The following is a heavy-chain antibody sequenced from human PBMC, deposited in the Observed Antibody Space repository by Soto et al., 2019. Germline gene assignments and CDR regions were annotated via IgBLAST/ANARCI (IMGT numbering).Heavy chain of an antibody. D-gene: IGHD3-16*01. V-gene: IGHV1-3*01. J-gene: IGHJ4*02. CDR1: GYTFTSFA. CDR2: ISPGNGDT. CDR3: ARGEFLGPLNGNDY. Sequence: ASVKVSCKASGYTFTSFAMRWVRQAPGQRLEWMGWISPGNGDTRYSRNFQGRVTMTSDTPANTGYMELSSLKSEDTAVYYCARGEFLGPLNGNDYWGQGTLVTVSS.